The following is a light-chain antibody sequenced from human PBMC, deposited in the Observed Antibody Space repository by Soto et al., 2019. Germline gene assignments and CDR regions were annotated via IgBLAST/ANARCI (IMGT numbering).Light chain of an antibody. CDR3: QQYNSYSWT. CDR2: KAS. J-gene: IGKJ1*01. CDR1: QSISSW. V-gene: IGKV1-5*03. Sequence: DIQMTQSPSPLSASVGDRVTISSRASQSISSWLAWYQQKPGKAPKLLIYKASSLESGVPSRFSGSGSGTEFTLTISSLQPDDFATYYCQQYNSYSWTFGQGTKVDI.